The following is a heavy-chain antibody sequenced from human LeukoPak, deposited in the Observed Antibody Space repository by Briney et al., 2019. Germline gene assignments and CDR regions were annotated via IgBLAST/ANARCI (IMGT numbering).Heavy chain of an antibody. V-gene: IGHV3-23*01. J-gene: IGHJ4*02. CDR2: ISGSGGST. CDR3: AKDPPKVRGVIGYFDY. CDR1: GFTFSSYA. D-gene: IGHD3-10*01. Sequence: GGSLRLSCAASGFTFSSYAMSWVRQAPGKGLEWVSAISGSGGSTYYADSVKGRFTISRDISKNTLYLQMNSLRAEDTAVYYCAKDPPKVRGVIGYFDYWGQGTLVTVSS.